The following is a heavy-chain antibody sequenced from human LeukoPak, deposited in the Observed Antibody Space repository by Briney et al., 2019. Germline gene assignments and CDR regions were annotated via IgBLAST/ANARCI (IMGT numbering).Heavy chain of an antibody. D-gene: IGHD6-6*01. V-gene: IGHV3-11*04. Sequence: PGGSLRLSCAASGFTVSSNYMSWVRQAPGKGLEWVSYISSSGSTIYYADSVKGRFTISRDNAKNSLYLQMNSLRAEDTAVYYCARDAEYSSSSYVDYWGQGTLVTVSS. CDR1: GFTVSSNY. CDR2: ISSSGSTI. CDR3: ARDAEYSSSSYVDY. J-gene: IGHJ4*02.